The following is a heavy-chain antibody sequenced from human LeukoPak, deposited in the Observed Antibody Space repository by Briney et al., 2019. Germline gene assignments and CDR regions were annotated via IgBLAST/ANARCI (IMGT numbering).Heavy chain of an antibody. D-gene: IGHD2-15*01. CDR1: GGSISSSSYY. CDR2: IYYSGST. J-gene: IGHJ3*02. Sequence: SETLSLTCTASGGSISSSSYYWGWIRQPPGKGLEWIGGIYYSGSTYYNPSLKSRVTISVDTSKNQFSLKLSSVTAADTAVYYCARPYCSGGSCYGGEADAFDIWGQGTMVTVSS. V-gene: IGHV4-39*01. CDR3: ARPYCSGGSCYGGEADAFDI.